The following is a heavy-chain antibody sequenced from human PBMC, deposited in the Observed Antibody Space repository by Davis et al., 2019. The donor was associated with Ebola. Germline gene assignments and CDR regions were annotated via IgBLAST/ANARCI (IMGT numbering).Heavy chain of an antibody. CDR3: AKDDYHSGSPFDY. Sequence: GESLKISCAASGISFSDYGMFWVRQAPGKVMEWVAVISPDGSDKNYADSVKGRFTISRDNSKNTLYLQMNSLRAEDTAVYYCAKDDYHSGSPFDYWGQGTLVTVSS. CDR1: GISFSDYG. V-gene: IGHV3-30*18. J-gene: IGHJ4*02. D-gene: IGHD1-26*01. CDR2: ISPDGSDK.